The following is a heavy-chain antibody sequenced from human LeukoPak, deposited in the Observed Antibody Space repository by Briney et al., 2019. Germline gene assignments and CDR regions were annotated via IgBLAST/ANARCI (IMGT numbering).Heavy chain of an antibody. Sequence: ASVKVSCKASGHTFTGYYMHWVRQAPGQGLEWMGWINPNSGGTNYAQKFQGRVTMTRDTSISTAYMELSRLRSDDTAVYYCARDGQEGYSSGWYWDYYYYYMDVWGKGTTVTVSS. CDR1: GHTFTGYY. D-gene: IGHD6-19*01. CDR3: ARDGQEGYSSGWYWDYYYYYMDV. CDR2: INPNSGGT. V-gene: IGHV1-2*02. J-gene: IGHJ6*03.